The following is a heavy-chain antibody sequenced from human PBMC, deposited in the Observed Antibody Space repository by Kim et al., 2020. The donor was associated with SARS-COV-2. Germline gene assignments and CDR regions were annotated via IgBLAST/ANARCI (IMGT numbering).Heavy chain of an antibody. Sequence: SETLSLTCTVSGGSISSGGYYWSWIRQHPGKGLEWIGYIYYSGSTYYNPSLKSRVTISVDTSKNQFSLKLSSVTAADTAVYYCARGGRITIFGVVIGAFDIWGQGKMVTVSS. D-gene: IGHD3-3*01. CDR2: IYYSGST. CDR1: GGSISSGGYY. J-gene: IGHJ3*02. V-gene: IGHV4-31*03. CDR3: ARGGRITIFGVVIGAFDI.